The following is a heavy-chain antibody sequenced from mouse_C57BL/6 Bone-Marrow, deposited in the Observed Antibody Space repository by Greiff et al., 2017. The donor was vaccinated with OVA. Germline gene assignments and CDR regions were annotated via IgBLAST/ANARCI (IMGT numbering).Heavy chain of an antibody. D-gene: IGHD1-1*01. J-gene: IGHJ2*01. CDR1: GYTFTSYW. CDR3: ASFITTVVATSPYFDY. Sequence: VKLQQPGAELVKPGASVKLSCKASGYTFTSYWMHWVKQRPGRGLEWIGRIDPNSGGTKYNEKFKSKATLTVDKPSSTAYMQLSSLTSEDSAVYYCASFITTVVATSPYFDYWGQGTTLTVSS. V-gene: IGHV1-72*01. CDR2: IDPNSGGT.